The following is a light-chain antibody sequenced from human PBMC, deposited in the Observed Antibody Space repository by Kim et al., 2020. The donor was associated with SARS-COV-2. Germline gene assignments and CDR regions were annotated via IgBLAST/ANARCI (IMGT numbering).Light chain of an antibody. Sequence: GSPGQTASITCSGDKLGDKYACWYQQKPGQSPVLVVYQDSKRPSGIPERFSGSNSGNTATLTISGTQAMDEADYYCQAWDSSTAVFGGGTQLTVL. J-gene: IGLJ3*02. CDR1: KLGDKY. CDR3: QAWDSSTAV. V-gene: IGLV3-1*01. CDR2: QDS.